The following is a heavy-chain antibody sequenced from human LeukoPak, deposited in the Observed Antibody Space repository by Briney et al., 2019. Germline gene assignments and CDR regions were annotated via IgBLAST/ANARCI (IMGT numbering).Heavy chain of an antibody. J-gene: IGHJ4*02. Sequence: GGSLRLSCSASGFTFSNYAMHWVRQAPGKGLEGVAVISDDGSNKYYGDSVKGRFTISRDNSKNTVYLQMNSLRAEDTAVYYCAKDRYSSGWYSDFDYWGQGTLVTVSS. D-gene: IGHD6-19*01. V-gene: IGHV3-30*18. CDR1: GFTFSNYA. CDR2: ISDDGSNK. CDR3: AKDRYSSGWYSDFDY.